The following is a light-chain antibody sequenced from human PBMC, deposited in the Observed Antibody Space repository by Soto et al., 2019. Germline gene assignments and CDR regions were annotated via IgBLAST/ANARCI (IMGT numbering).Light chain of an antibody. CDR2: DDN. V-gene: IGLV6-57*02. CDR3: QSYDGDNHVI. Sequence: NFMLTQPHSVSESPGKTVTISCTGSSGSIARNYVRWYQRRPGSAPTTVIYDDNRRPSGVPDRFSGSIDSSSNSASLTISELQTEDEADYYCQSYDGDNHVIFGGGTKLTVL. CDR1: SGSIARNY. J-gene: IGLJ2*01.